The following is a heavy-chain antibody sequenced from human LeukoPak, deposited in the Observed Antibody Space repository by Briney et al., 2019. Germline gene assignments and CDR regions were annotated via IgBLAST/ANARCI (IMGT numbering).Heavy chain of an antibody. Sequence: GGSLRLSCAASGFTVSSNYMSWVRQAPGKGLEWVSVIYSGGSTYYADSVKGRFTISRDNSKNTLYLQMNSLRAEDTAVYYCAREGYSSSWRTLYFDYWGQGPWSPPPQ. CDR3: AREGYSSSWRTLYFDY. CDR1: GFTVSSNY. D-gene: IGHD6-13*01. CDR2: IYSGGST. V-gene: IGHV3-66*01. J-gene: IGHJ4*02.